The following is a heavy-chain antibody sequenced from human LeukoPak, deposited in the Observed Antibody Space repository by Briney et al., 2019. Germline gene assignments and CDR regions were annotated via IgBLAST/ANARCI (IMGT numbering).Heavy chain of an antibody. CDR3: AKGLSWNTADR. Sequence: GGSLRLSCVGSGFTYTDYWMHWFRQAPGKGPVWVSRINPEGTIIDYADSVKGRFSISRDNAKNLLYLQMNGLRADDTAVYYCAKGLSWNTADRWGQGILVTVSS. D-gene: IGHD5-18*01. J-gene: IGHJ5*02. CDR2: INPEGTII. CDR1: GFTYTDYW. V-gene: IGHV3-74*01.